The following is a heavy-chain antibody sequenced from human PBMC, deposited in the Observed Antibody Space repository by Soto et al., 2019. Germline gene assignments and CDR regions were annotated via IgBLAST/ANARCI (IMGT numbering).Heavy chain of an antibody. V-gene: IGHV4-39*01. CDR2: IYYSGST. Sequence: LXLTCTVSVGSISSSSYYWGWIRQPPGKGLEWIGSIYYSGSTYYNPSLKSRVTISVDTSKNQFSLKLSSVTAADTAVYYCATLLDYDILTGFDYWGQGTLVTVSS. CDR3: ATLLDYDILTGFDY. J-gene: IGHJ4*02. CDR1: VGSISSSSYY. D-gene: IGHD3-9*01.